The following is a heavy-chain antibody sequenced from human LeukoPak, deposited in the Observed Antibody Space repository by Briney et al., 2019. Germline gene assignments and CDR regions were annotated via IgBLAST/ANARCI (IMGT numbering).Heavy chain of an antibody. V-gene: IGHV1-2*04. CDR3: ASGQCEIDY. Sequence: ASVKVSCKSSGYTFTGCYLHWVRQGPAQGLEWMGWINPNSGGTNYAQKFQGWVTITRDTSISTAYMELSRLRSDDTAVYYCASGQCEIDYWGQGTLVTVSS. D-gene: IGHD6-19*01. J-gene: IGHJ4*02. CDR1: GYTFTGCY. CDR2: INPNSGGT.